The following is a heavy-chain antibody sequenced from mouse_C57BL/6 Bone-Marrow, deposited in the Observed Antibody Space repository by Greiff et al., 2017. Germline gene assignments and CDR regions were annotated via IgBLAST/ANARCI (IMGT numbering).Heavy chain of an antibody. Sequence: EVKLVESGGGLVKPGGSLQLSCAASGFTFSSYAMSWFRQTPEKRLEWVATISDGGSYTYYPDNVKGRFTISRDNAKNNLYLQMSHLKSEDTAMYYCARLTTPVLDVWGTGTTVTVSS. CDR2: ISDGGSYT. D-gene: IGHD1-1*01. V-gene: IGHV5-4*03. CDR1: GFTFSSYA. CDR3: ARLTTPVLDV. J-gene: IGHJ1*03.